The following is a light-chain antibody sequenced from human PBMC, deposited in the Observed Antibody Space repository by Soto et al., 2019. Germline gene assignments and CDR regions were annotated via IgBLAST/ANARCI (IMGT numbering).Light chain of an antibody. CDR3: QQYGISPFT. CDR2: GAS. V-gene: IGKV3-20*01. CDR1: QSVSSSY. J-gene: IGKJ3*01. Sequence: ESVLTQSPGTLSMSPGERATLSCRASQSVSSSYSAWYQQKPGQAPRLLIYGASSRATGIPDRFSGSGSGTEFTLTISRLEPEAFAVYYCQQYGISPFTFGPGTKVDIK.